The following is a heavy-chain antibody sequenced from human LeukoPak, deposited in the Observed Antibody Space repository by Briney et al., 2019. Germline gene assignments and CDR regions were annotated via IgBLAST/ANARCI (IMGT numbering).Heavy chain of an antibody. CDR2: INHSGST. CDR1: GGSFSGYY. Sequence: SETLSLTRAVYGGSFSGYYWSWIRQPPGKGLEWIGEINHSGSTNYNPSLKSRVTISVDTSKNQFSLKLSSVTAADTAVYYRARAGVVVAATPTGWFDPWGQGTLVTVSS. V-gene: IGHV4-34*01. D-gene: IGHD2-15*01. CDR3: ARAGVVVAATPTGWFDP. J-gene: IGHJ5*02.